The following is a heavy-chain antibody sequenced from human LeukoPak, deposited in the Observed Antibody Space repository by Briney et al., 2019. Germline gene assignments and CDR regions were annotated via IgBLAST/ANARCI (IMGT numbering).Heavy chain of an antibody. CDR2: ISTSGSTI. CDR1: GFTFTNYG. V-gene: IGHV3-48*04. CDR3: ASGGGYCSSTSCY. D-gene: IGHD2-2*01. J-gene: IGHJ4*02. Sequence: GGSLRLSCAASGFTFTNYGMHWVRQAPGKGLEWVSYISTSGSTIYYADSVKGRFTISRDNAKNSLFLQMNSLRAEDTAVYYCASGGGYCSSTSCYWGQGPLVTVSS.